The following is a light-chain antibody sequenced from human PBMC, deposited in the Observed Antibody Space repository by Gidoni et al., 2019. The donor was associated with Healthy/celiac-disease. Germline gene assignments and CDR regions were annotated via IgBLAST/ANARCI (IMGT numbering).Light chain of an antibody. CDR1: SRSNASNY. J-gene: IGLJ3*02. CDR2: EDK. Sequence: NFMLTQPHPVSEPPATTVTICCTRSSRSNASNYVQWYQQRPGSAPTTMIYEDKQSPSAVPDRVSGSVDSSSNSASLTIYGLKTEDEADYYCQSYDSRNGVFGGGTKLTVL. CDR3: QSYDSRNGV. V-gene: IGLV6-57*03.